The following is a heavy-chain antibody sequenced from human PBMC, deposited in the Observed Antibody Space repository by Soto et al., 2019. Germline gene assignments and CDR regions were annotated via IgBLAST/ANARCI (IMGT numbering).Heavy chain of an antibody. D-gene: IGHD3-10*01. J-gene: IGHJ6*02. Sequence: SETLSLTCTVSGGSISTYYWSWIRRPPGKGLEWIGYIYNSGSTHSNPSLQSRVTISVDTSKNQFSLKLSSVTAADTAIYYCARARITMVREVIKYNMDVWGQGATVTVSS. V-gene: IGHV4-59*01. CDR3: ARARITMVREVIKYNMDV. CDR2: IYNSGST. CDR1: GGSISTYY.